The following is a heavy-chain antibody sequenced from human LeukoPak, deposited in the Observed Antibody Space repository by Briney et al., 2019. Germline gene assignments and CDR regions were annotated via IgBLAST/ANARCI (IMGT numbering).Heavy chain of an antibody. V-gene: IGHV1-18*01. CDR2: ISAYNGNT. D-gene: IGHD6-13*01. CDR1: GYTFTSYG. CDR3: ARLGFRYSSRYFDS. J-gene: IGHJ4*02. Sequence: VKVSCKASGYTFTSYGISWVRQAPGQGLEWMGLISAYNGNTNYAQKLQGRVSMTTDTSTSTAYMELRSLRSDDTAVYYCARLGFRYSSRYFDSWGQGTLVTVSS.